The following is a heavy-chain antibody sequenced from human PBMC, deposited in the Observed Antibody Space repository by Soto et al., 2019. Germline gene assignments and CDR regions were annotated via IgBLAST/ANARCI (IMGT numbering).Heavy chain of an antibody. Sequence: GGSLRLSCAASGFTFSSYAMHWVRQAPGKWLEWVAVISYDGSNKYYADSVKGRFTISRDNSKNTLYLQMNSLRAEDTAVYYCARDIFRVVAATPYYYYGMDVWGQGXTVTVYS. D-gene: IGHD2-15*01. CDR3: ARDIFRVVAATPYYYYGMDV. V-gene: IGHV3-30-3*01. CDR2: ISYDGSNK. J-gene: IGHJ6*02. CDR1: GFTFSSYA.